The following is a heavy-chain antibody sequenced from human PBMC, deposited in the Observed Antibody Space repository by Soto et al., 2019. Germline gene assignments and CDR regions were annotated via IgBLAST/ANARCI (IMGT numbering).Heavy chain of an antibody. CDR3: AREVSAAGTPYNWFDP. CDR1: SGSISSSNW. D-gene: IGHD6-13*01. V-gene: IGHV4-4*02. CDR2: IYHSGST. Sequence: SETLSLTCAVSSGSISSSNWWSWVRQPPGKGLEWIGEIYHSGSTNYNPSLKSRVTISVDKSKNQFSLKLSSVTAADTAVYYCAREVSAAGTPYNWFDPWGQGTLVTVSS. J-gene: IGHJ5*02.